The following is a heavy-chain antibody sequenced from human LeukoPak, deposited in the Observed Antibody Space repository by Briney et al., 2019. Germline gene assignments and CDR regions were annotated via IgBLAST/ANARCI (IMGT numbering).Heavy chain of an antibody. V-gene: IGHV3-53*01. CDR2: IYSGGST. D-gene: IGHD1-26*01. CDR3: AKGGIRPYYFDY. J-gene: IGHJ4*02. CDR1: GFTVSSNY. Sequence: GGSLRLSCAASGFTVSSNYMSWVRQAPGKGLVWVSVIYSGGSTYYADSVKGRFTISRDNAKNSLYLQMNSLRAEDTAVYYCAKGGIRPYYFDYWGQGTLVTVSS.